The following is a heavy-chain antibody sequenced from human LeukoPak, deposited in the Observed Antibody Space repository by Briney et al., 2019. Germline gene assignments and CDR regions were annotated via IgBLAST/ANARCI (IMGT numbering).Heavy chain of an antibody. V-gene: IGHV1-18*01. CDR3: ARDGSYYYGSGSYL. CDR2: ISAYNGNT. Sequence: ALVKVSCKASGYTFTSYGISRVRQAPGQGLEWMGWISAYNGNTNYAQKLQGRVTMTTDTSTSTAYMELRSLRSDDTAVYYCARDGSYYYGSGSYLWGQGTLVTVSS. J-gene: IGHJ4*02. D-gene: IGHD3-10*01. CDR1: GYTFTSYG.